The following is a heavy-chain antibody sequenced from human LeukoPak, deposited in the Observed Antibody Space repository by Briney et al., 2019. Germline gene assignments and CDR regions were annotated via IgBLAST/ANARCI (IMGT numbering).Heavy chain of an antibody. Sequence: GGSLRLSCAASGFIFSSYAMSWVRQAPGKGLEWVSSLSGSGISTYYADSVKGRFTISRDNSKNTLYLHMDSLRADDTAVYYCAKEGGLAYSYADFWGQGILVTVSS. V-gene: IGHV3-23*01. J-gene: IGHJ4*02. CDR2: LSGSGIST. D-gene: IGHD5-18*01. CDR1: GFIFSSYA. CDR3: AKEGGLAYSYADF.